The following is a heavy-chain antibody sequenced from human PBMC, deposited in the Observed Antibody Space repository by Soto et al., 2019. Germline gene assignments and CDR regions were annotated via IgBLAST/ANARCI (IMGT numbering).Heavy chain of an antibody. J-gene: IGHJ3*02. CDR1: VGTFSSYA. CDR3: ARDNYYGSGSYANDAFDI. Sequence: SVKVSCKASVGTFSSYAISWVRQAPGQGLEWMGGIIPIFGTANYAQKFQGRVTITADESTSTAYMELSSLRSEDTAVYYCARDNYYGSGSYANDAFDIWGQGTMVTVSS. CDR2: IIPIFGTA. D-gene: IGHD3-10*01. V-gene: IGHV1-69*13.